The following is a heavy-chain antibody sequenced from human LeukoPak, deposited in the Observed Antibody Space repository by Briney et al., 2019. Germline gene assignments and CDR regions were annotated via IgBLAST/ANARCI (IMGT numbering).Heavy chain of an antibody. CDR3: ERGGAYDYGVLDL. Sequence: PGGSLRLSCAASGFSFTNHAMSWVRQAPGEGLQWVSTISDTAGTTFYADSVRGRFTISRDVSNNTLYLQMGGLRADDTAVYFCERGGAYDYGVLDLWGQGTLVTVSS. CDR2: ISDTAGTT. V-gene: IGHV3-23*01. D-gene: IGHD4/OR15-4a*01. J-gene: IGHJ5*02. CDR1: GFSFTNHA.